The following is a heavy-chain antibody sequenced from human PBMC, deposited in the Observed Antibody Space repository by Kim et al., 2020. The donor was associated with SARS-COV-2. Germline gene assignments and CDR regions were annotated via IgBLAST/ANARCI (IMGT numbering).Heavy chain of an antibody. V-gene: IGHV4-59*01. J-gene: IGHJ5*02. CDR3: ARVQYYDILTGYYDNWFDP. Sequence: SETLSLTCTVSGGSISSYYWSWIRQPPGKGLEWIGYIYYSGSTNYNPSLKSRVTISVDTSKNQFSLKLSSVTAADTAVYYCARVQYYDILTGYYDNWFDPWGQGTLVTVSS. CDR1: GGSISSYY. D-gene: IGHD3-9*01. CDR2: IYYSGST.